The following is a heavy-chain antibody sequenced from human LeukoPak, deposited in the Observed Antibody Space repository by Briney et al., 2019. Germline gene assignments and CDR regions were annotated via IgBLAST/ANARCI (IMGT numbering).Heavy chain of an antibody. J-gene: IGHJ6*03. CDR2: IYHSGRT. CDR1: GYSISSGYY. D-gene: IGHD2-2*01. CDR3: ARELPAAPNRYYYYYMDV. V-gene: IGHV4-38-2*02. Sequence: SETLSLTCTVSGYSISSGYYWGWIRQPPGKGLEWIGSIYHSGRTYYNPSLKNRVTISVDTSKNQFSLKLSSVTAADTAVYYCARELPAAPNRYYYYYMDVWGKGTTVTVSS.